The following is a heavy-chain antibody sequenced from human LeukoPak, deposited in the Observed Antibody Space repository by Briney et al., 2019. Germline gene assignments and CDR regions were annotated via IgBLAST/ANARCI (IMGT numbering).Heavy chain of an antibody. CDR2: IIPIFGTA. J-gene: IGHJ3*02. Sequence: ASVKVSCKASGGTFSSYAISWVRQAPGQGLEWMGGIIPIFGTANYAQKFQGRVTITADESTSTAYMELSSLKSDDTAVYYCARELQAGDYGWGSFLDAFDIWGQGTMVAVSP. CDR1: GGTFSSYA. CDR3: ARELQAGDYGWGSFLDAFDI. V-gene: IGHV1-69*13. D-gene: IGHD3-16*01.